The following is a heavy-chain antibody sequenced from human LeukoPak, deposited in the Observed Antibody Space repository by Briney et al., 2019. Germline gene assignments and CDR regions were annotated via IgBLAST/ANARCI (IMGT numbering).Heavy chain of an antibody. V-gene: IGHV3-7*01. CDR2: IKQDGSEK. D-gene: IGHD2-21*01. J-gene: IGHJ4*02. CDR1: GFTFSSYW. CDR3: ASPGEGGRLWDFDY. Sequence: GGSLRLSCAASGFTFSSYWMSWVRQAPGKGLEWVANIKQDGSEKYYVESVKGRFTISRDNAENSLYLQMNSLRVEDTAVYYCASPGEGGRLWDFDYWGQGTLVTVSS.